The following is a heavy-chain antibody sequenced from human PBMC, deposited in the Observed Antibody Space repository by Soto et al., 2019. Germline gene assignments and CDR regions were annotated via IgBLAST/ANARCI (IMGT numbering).Heavy chain of an antibody. CDR3: ARHREFYDILTGSPYYFDY. V-gene: IGHV4-59*08. J-gene: IGHJ4*02. CDR2: IYYSGST. CDR1: GGSISSYY. D-gene: IGHD3-9*01. Sequence: TSETLSLTCTVSGGSISSYYWSWIRQPPGKGLEWIGYIYYSGSTNYNPSLKSRVTISVDTSKNQFSLKLSSVTAADTAVYYCARHREFYDILTGSPYYFDYWGQGTLVTVSS.